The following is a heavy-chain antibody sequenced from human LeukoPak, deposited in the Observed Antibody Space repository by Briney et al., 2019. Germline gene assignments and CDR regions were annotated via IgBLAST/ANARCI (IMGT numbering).Heavy chain of an antibody. D-gene: IGHD6-13*01. J-gene: IGHJ4*02. CDR3: ARVAAAGDFDY. CDR1: GGSISSYY. V-gene: IGHV4-59*01. CDR2: IYYSGST. Sequence: PSETLSLTCTVSGGSISSYYWSWIRQPPGKGLEWIGCIYYSGSTNYNPSLKSRVTISVDTSKNQFSLKLSSVTAADTAVYYCARVAAAGDFDYWGQGTLVTVSS.